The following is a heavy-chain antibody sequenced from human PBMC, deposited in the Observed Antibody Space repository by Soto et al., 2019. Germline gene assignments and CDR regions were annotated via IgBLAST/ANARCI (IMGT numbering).Heavy chain of an antibody. Sequence: QVQLVESGGGVVQPGRSLRLSCAASGFIFSNYGMRWVRQAPGKGLECVALIWSDGTNEHYVASVKGRFTISRDNSKNTLYLQMNSQTVEDTAVYYCARGPLTNTRTAFDIWGQGTMVIVSS. D-gene: IGHD2-8*01. V-gene: IGHV3-33*01. CDR2: IWSDGTNE. J-gene: IGHJ3*02. CDR3: ARGPLTNTRTAFDI. CDR1: GFIFSNYG.